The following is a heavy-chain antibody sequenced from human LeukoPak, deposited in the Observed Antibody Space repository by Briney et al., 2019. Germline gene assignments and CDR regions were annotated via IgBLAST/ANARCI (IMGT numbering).Heavy chain of an antibody. CDR3: ARVPASYYYGMDV. CDR2: ISWNSGSI. Sequence: GGSLRLSCAASGFTFDDYAMHWVRQAPGRGLEGVSGISWNSGSIGYADSVKGRFTISRDNAKNSLYLQMNSLRAEDTALYYCARVPASYYYGMDVWGQGTTVTVSS. V-gene: IGHV3-9*01. D-gene: IGHD2-2*01. J-gene: IGHJ6*02. CDR1: GFTFDDYA.